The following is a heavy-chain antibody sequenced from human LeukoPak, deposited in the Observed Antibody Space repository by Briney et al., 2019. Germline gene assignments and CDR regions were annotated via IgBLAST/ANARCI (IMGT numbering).Heavy chain of an antibody. J-gene: IGHJ4*02. D-gene: IGHD5-12*01. Sequence: PSETLSLTCTVSGYSISSGYYWGWIRQPPGKGLEWIGSIYHSGSTYYNPSLKSRVTISVDTSKNQFSLKLSSVTAADTAVYYCARDRTRTQYSGYDTLFDYWGQGTLVTVSS. CDR3: ARDRTRTQYSGYDTLFDY. CDR2: IYHSGST. CDR1: GYSISSGYY. V-gene: IGHV4-38-2*02.